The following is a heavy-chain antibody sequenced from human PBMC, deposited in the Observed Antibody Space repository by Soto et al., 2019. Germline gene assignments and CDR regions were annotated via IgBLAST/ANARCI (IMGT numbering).Heavy chain of an antibody. CDR2: IIPLFGLP. J-gene: IGHJ4*02. CDR1: GGTFSTYT. CDR3: AFDVQTGVVYFDN. D-gene: IGHD2-21*01. V-gene: IGHV1-69*02. Sequence: QVQLVQSGAEVKKPGSSVKVSCKASGGTFSTYTISWVRQAPGQGLEWLGRIIPLFGLPNHAQKFRDRVTISADKPTYTAYLEMNSLRPEDTAVYYCAFDVQTGVVYFDNWGQGSLVTVSS.